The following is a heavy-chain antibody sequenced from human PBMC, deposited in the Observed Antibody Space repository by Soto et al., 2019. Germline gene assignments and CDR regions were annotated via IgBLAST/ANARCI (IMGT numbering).Heavy chain of an antibody. J-gene: IGHJ4*02. V-gene: IGHV3-23*01. D-gene: IGHD3-3*01. CDR2: VGGSGSDT. CDR1: AINFRSYA. CDR3: AKRQSFDFWSGYLPFFDY. Sequence: LRLSCSASAINFRSYAMSWVRQAPGKGLEWVSAVGGSGSDTYYADSVKGRFTISRDDSKNTLYLHMSSLRVEDTAIYYCAKRQSFDFWSGYLPFFDYWGQGTPVTVSS.